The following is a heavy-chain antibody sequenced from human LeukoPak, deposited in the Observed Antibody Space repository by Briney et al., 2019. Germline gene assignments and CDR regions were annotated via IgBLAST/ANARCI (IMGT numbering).Heavy chain of an antibody. J-gene: IGHJ4*02. V-gene: IGHV1-69-2*01. D-gene: IGHD1-20*01. CDR1: GYTSTYYY. CDR2: IDPKDGET. Sequence: GASVKISCKVSGYTSTYYYVHWVGQAPRKGHEWMGLIDPKDGETIYAKEFQGRVSLTADTSTDTAYMELSSLRFDDTAVYYCATGHITGGTGFDYWGQGTLVTVSS. CDR3: ATGHITGGTGFDY.